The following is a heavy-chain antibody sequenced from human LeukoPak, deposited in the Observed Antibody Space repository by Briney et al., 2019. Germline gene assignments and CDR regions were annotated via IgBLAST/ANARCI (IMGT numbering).Heavy chain of an antibody. CDR1: GFTFSSYS. CDR3: ARDTLETGRAGYYYYYMDV. J-gene: IGHJ6*03. V-gene: IGHV3-48*01. CDR2: IICSSSTI. D-gene: IGHD7-27*01. Sequence: GGSLRLSCAASGFTFSSYSMNWVRQTPGKGLEWVSYIICSSSTIYYADSVKGRFTISRDNAKNSLYLQMNRLRAEDTAVYYCARDTLETGRAGYYYYYMDVWGKGTTVTVSS.